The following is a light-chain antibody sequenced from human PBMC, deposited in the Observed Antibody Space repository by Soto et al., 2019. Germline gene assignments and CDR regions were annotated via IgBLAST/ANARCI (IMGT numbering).Light chain of an antibody. CDR3: SSYAGINNLGV. CDR2: EVN. CDR1: SSDVGGYKY. V-gene: IGLV2-8*01. Sequence: QSALTQPPSASGSPGQSVTISCTGTSSDVGGYKYVSWYQQHPGKAPKLMIFEVNKRPSGVPDRFSGSKSGNTDSLTVSGLQAEDEADYYCSSYAGINNLGVFGTGTKVTVL. J-gene: IGLJ1*01.